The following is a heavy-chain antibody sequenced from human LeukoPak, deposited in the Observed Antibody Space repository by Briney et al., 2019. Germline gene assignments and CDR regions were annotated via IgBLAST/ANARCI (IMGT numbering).Heavy chain of an antibody. CDR3: ATIFGVVPMGY. CDR2: IIPIFGTA. Sequence: SVKVSCKASGGTFSSYAISWVRQAPGRGLEWMGGIIPIFGTANYAQKFQGRVMITTDESTSTAYMELSSLRSEDTAVYYCATIFGVVPMGYWGQGTLVTVSS. V-gene: IGHV1-69*05. CDR1: GGTFSSYA. J-gene: IGHJ4*02. D-gene: IGHD3-3*01.